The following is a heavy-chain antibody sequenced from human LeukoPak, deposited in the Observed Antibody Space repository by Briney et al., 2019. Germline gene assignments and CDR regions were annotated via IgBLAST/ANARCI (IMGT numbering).Heavy chain of an antibody. CDR1: GVSISSNSW. Sequence: SETLSLTCAVSGVSISSNSWWSWVRHPPGKGLEWIGEIYHSGSTNYNPSLKSRVTMSVDTSKNQFSLKLSSVTAADTAVYYCARVPRSYYYYYYMDVWGKGTTVTVSS. CDR3: ARVPRSYYYYYYMDV. J-gene: IGHJ6*03. V-gene: IGHV4-4*02. CDR2: IYHSGST.